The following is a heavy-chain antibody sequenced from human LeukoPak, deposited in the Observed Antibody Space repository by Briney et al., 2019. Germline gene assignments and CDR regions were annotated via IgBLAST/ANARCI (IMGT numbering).Heavy chain of an antibody. D-gene: IGHD2/OR15-2a*01. Sequence: ASVKVSCKVSGYTLINLSMHWVRQAPGKGLEWMGSSDLHQTNYARNFQGRLTMTEDTSADTAYMELSSLRSEDTAVYYCASILYGYGLDVWGKGTTVTVSS. J-gene: IGHJ6*04. CDR1: GYTLINLS. CDR2: SDLHQT. CDR3: ASILYGYGLDV. V-gene: IGHV1-24*01.